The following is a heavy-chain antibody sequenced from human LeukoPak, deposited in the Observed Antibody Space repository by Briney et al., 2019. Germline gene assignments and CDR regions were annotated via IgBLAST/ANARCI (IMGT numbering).Heavy chain of an antibody. CDR2: INHSGST. CDR1: GGSISSGGYY. CDR3: ARVRRYYYYYGMDV. Sequence: PSETLSLTCTVSGGSISSGGYYWSWIRQHPGKGLEWIGEINHSGSTNYNPSLKSRVTISVDTSKNQFSLKLSSVTAADTAVYYCARVRRYYYYYGMDVWGQGTTVTVSS. V-gene: IGHV4-31*03. J-gene: IGHJ6*02.